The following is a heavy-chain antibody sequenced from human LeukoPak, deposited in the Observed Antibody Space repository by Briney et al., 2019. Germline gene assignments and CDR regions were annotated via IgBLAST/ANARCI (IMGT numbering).Heavy chain of an antibody. CDR1: GFTFGDYA. J-gene: IGHJ5*02. V-gene: IGHV3-49*04. CDR3: DITMVRGGYNWFDP. Sequence: GGSLRLSCTASGFTFGDYAMSWVRQAPGKGLEWVGFIRSKAYGGTTEYAASVKGRFTISRDDSKSIAYLQMNGLKTEDTAVYYRDITMVRGGYNWFDPWGQGTLVTVSS. D-gene: IGHD3-10*01. CDR2: IRSKAYGGTT.